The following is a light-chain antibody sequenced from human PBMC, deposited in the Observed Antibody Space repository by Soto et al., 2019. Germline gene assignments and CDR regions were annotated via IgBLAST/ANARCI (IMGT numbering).Light chain of an antibody. CDR1: SSDVGAYKY. CDR2: DVS. V-gene: IGLV2-14*03. J-gene: IGLJ3*02. Sequence: QSALTQPASVSGSPGQSITISCTGSSSDVGAYKYVSWYQQHPGKAPKLIIYDVSDRPSGVSNRFSGSKSGNTASLTISGHQAEDEADYYCSSYTSSSTWVFGGGTKLTVL. CDR3: SSYTSSSTWV.